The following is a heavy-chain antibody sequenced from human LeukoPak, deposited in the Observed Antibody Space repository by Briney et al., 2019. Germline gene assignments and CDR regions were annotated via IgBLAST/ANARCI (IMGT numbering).Heavy chain of an antibody. CDR1: GGSISSSSFY. V-gene: IGHV4-39*07. CDR3: ARDGAIVGATLDY. D-gene: IGHD1-26*01. J-gene: IGHJ4*02. CDR2: LYNSVST. Sequence: MASETLSLTCTVSGGSISSSSFYWGWIRQPPGKGLEWIGSLYNSVSTYYNPSLKSRVSMSLDTSKNQFSLKLSSVTAADTAVYYCARDGAIVGATLDYWGQGTLVTVSS.